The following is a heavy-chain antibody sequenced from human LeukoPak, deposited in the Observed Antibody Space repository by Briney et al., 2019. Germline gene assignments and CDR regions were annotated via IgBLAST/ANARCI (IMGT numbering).Heavy chain of an antibody. CDR3: ARTYRRGGNWFDP. CDR2: IYYRGST. V-gene: IGHV4-30-4*07. CDR1: GDSVSSGGFS. Sequence: SQTLSLTCAVSGDSVSSGGFSWSWIRQPPGKGLEWIAYIYYRGSTNYNPSLKSRVNISVDTSKNQFSLKLNSVTAADTAVYYCARTYRRGGNWFDPWGQGTLVTVSS. J-gene: IGHJ5*02. D-gene: IGHD2-15*01.